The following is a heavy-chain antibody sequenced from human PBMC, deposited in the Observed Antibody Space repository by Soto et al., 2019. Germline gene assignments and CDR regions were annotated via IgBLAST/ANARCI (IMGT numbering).Heavy chain of an antibody. V-gene: IGHV3-48*02. CDR1: GFTLTHYS. CDR3: ARDARREVTSFLNY. Sequence: GGSLRLSCAASGFTLTHYSMNWVRQAPGKGLEWVACISSSSNNIYYADSVKGRFTISRDNVKNSVDLQMNSLRDEDTAVYYCARDARREVTSFLNYWGPGILVTVSS. D-gene: IGHD2-21*02. CDR2: ISSSSNNI. J-gene: IGHJ4*02.